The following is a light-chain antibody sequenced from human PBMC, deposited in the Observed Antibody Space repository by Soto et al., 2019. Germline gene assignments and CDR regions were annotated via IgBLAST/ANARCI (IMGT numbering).Light chain of an antibody. V-gene: IGKV3-15*01. CDR2: DAS. CDR3: QQYNNWPPN. Sequence: VVTPSPTTLSVFPGERATLSCRASESVGRHLAWYQQKPGQAPKLLIFDASTRATGVPARFSGSGSGTEFTLTISSLQSEDNAVYYCQQYNNWPPNFGQGTRLEIK. CDR1: ESVGRH. J-gene: IGKJ5*01.